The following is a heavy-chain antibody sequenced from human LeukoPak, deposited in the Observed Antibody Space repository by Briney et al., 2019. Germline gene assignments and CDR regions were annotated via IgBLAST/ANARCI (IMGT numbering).Heavy chain of an antibody. CDR2: INPNSGGT. CDR3: ARASIAAADPVDY. CDR1: GGTFSSYA. V-gene: IGHV1-2*02. D-gene: IGHD6-25*01. Sequence: ASVKVSCRASGGTFSSYAITWVRQAPGQGLEWMGWINPNSGGTNYAQKFQGRVTMTRDTSISTAYMELSRLRSDDTAVYYCARASIAAADPVDYWGQGTLVTVSS. J-gene: IGHJ4*02.